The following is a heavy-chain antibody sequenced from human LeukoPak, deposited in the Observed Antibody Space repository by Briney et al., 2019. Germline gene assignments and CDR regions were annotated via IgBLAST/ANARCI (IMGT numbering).Heavy chain of an antibody. J-gene: IGHJ4*02. CDR3: AKEPYDILTGYPSYFDY. D-gene: IGHD3-9*01. V-gene: IGHV3-23*01. CDR2: ISGSGGST. CDR1: GFTFSSYA. Sequence: PGGSLRLSCAASGFTFSSYAMSWVRQAPGKGLEWVSAISGSGGSTYYADSVKGRFTISRDNSKNTLYLQMNSLRAEDTAVYYCAKEPYDILTGYPSYFDYWGQGTLVTVSS.